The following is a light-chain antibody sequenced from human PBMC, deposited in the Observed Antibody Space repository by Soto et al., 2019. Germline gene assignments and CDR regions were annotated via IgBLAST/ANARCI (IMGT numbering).Light chain of an antibody. CDR3: QQSYSSPPT. Sequence: DIQMTQSPSSLSASVEDRVIITCRASQSISNHLNWYQQKPGKAPKLLIFAASSLQSGVPSRFSGSRSGPDSTLTISSLQPEDFATYYCQQSYSSPPTFGQGTKVDI. J-gene: IGKJ1*01. CDR1: QSISNH. CDR2: AAS. V-gene: IGKV1-39*01.